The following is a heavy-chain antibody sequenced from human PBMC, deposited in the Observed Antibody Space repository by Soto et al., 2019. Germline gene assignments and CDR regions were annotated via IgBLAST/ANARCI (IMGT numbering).Heavy chain of an antibody. V-gene: IGHV3-30*18. CDR1: GFNFDNYG. CDR3: AKDRVGGTFYTPLAF. D-gene: IGHD1-7*01. CDR2: ITYDGSFQ. J-gene: IGHJ4*02. Sequence: GGSLRLSCQASGFNFDNYGMHWVRQAPGKGLEWVAVITYDGSFQYYADSVKGRFTISRDNSKNTLSLHLNTLKPEDTAVYHCAKDRVGGTFYTPLAFCGQGTLVTVS.